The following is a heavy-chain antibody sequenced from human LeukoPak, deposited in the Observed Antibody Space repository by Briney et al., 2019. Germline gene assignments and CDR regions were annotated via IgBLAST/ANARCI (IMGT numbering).Heavy chain of an antibody. V-gene: IGHV1-2*02. J-gene: IGHJ5*02. CDR1: GYTFTGYY. CDR3: ARGRVGSGYYNFYNWFDP. D-gene: IGHD3-22*01. CDR2: INPNSGGT. Sequence: ASVKVSCKASGYTFTGYYMHWVRQAPGQGLEWRGGINPNSGGTNYAQKFQGRVTMTRDTSISTAYMELSRLRSDDTAVYYCARGRVGSGYYNFYNWFDPWGQGTLVTVSS.